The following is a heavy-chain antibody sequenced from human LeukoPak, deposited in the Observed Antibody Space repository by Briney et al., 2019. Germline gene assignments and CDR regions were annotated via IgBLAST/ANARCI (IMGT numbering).Heavy chain of an antibody. CDR3: AKGMQGYGDSAFDY. V-gene: IGHV3-48*03. CDR1: GFTFSSYE. CDR2: ISSSGSTI. Sequence: GGSLRLSCAASGFTFSSYEMNWVRQAPGKGLEWVSYISSSGSTIYYADSVKGRFTISRDNAKNSLYLQMNSLRAEDTAVYYCAKGMQGYGDSAFDYWGQGTLVTVSS. J-gene: IGHJ4*02. D-gene: IGHD4-17*01.